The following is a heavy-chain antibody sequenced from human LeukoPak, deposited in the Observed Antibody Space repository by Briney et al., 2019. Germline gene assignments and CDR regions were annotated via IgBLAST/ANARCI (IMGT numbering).Heavy chain of an antibody. Sequence: GGSLRLSCAASGFTFNYYNMNGVRLAPGKGLEWVSSITSSSSYIYYADSVKGRFTISRDNAKSSLYLQMNSLRDEDTAVYYCARDPYSGNYGDYYYYYMDVWGKGTTVTISS. D-gene: IGHD1-26*01. J-gene: IGHJ6*03. CDR2: ITSSSSYI. V-gene: IGHV3-21*01. CDR1: GFTFNYYN. CDR3: ARDPYSGNYGDYYYYYMDV.